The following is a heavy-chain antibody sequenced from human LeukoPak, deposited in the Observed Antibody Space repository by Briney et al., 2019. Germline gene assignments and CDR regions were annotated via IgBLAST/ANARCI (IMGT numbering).Heavy chain of an antibody. D-gene: IGHD6-19*01. Sequence: GASVKVSCKASGGTFSSYAISWVRQAPGQGLEWMGRINPNSGGTNYAQKFQGRVTMTRDTSISTAYMELSRLRSDDTAVYYCARDVSGVPAHWGQGTLVTVSS. CDR3: ARDVSGVPAH. CDR1: GGTFSSYA. J-gene: IGHJ4*02. CDR2: INPNSGGT. V-gene: IGHV1-2*06.